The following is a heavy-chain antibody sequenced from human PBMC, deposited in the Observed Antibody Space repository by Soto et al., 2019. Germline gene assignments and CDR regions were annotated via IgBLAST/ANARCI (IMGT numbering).Heavy chain of an antibody. J-gene: IGHJ6*02. CDR1: GYTFTSYD. V-gene: IGHV1-8*01. CDR3: ARGIRPLVWYAFWSGYYTGGPYYYGMDV. D-gene: IGHD3-3*01. Sequence: ASVKVSCKASGYTFTSYDINWVRQATGQGLEWMGWMNPNSGNTGYAQKFQGRVTMTRNTSISTAYMELSSLRSEDTAVDYCARGIRPLVWYAFWSGYYTGGPYYYGMDVWGQGTTVTVSS. CDR2: MNPNSGNT.